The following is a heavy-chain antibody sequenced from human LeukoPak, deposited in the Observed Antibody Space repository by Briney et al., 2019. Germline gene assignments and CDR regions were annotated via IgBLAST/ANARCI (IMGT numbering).Heavy chain of an antibody. Sequence: SETLSLTCTVSGGSISSYYWSWIRQPPGKGLEWIGYIYYSGSTNYSPSLKSRVTISVDTSKNQFSLKLSSVTAADTAVYYCARGVFWSGYYYYYYMDVWGKGTTVTVSS. J-gene: IGHJ6*03. CDR3: ARGVFWSGYYYYYYMDV. CDR1: GGSISSYY. D-gene: IGHD3-3*01. V-gene: IGHV4-59*01. CDR2: IYYSGST.